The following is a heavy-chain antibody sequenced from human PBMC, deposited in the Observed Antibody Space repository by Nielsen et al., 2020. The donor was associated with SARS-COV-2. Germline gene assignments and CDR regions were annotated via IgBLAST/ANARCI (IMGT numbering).Heavy chain of an antibody. J-gene: IGHJ6*02. CDR2: IYPGDSDT. Sequence: GESLKISCQGSGFTFTNHWIGWVRQMPGGGLESMGIIYPGDSDTRYSPSFQGQVIISFDKSITTAYLQWNSLQASDSAMYYCARLQSSTGGGMDVWGQGTAVTVSS. CDR3: ARLQSSTGGGMDV. CDR1: GFTFTNHW. D-gene: IGHD6-13*01. V-gene: IGHV5-51*01.